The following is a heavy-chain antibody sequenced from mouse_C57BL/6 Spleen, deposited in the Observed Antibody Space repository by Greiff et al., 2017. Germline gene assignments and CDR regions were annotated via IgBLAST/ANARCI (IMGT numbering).Heavy chain of an antibody. D-gene: IGHD4-1*01. V-gene: IGHV1-72*01. CDR1: GYNFTSSW. J-gene: IGHJ3*01. CDR3: AREGLTEEAGFAY. Sequence: QVQLQQPGAELVKPGASVKLSCKASGYNFTSSWMHWVKQRPGRGLEWIGRIDPNSGGTKYNAKFQGKATLTLDKASSTAYMQLSSLTSEDAAVYECAREGLTEEAGFAYWGQGTRVTVSA. CDR2: IDPNSGGT.